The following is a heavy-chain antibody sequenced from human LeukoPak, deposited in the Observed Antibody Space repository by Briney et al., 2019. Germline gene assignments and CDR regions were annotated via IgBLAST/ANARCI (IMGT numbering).Heavy chain of an antibody. CDR2: IYYSGSA. CDR1: GGSISSYY. V-gene: IGHV4-59*01. Sequence: SETLSLTCTVSGGSISSYYWSWIRQPPGKGLEWIGYIYYSGSAYYNPSLKSRVAISVDTSKNQFSLKLTSVTAADTAVYYCARGGASRSDSSGWYVFWGQGTLVTVSS. J-gene: IGHJ4*02. CDR3: ARGGASRSDSSGWYVF. D-gene: IGHD6-19*01.